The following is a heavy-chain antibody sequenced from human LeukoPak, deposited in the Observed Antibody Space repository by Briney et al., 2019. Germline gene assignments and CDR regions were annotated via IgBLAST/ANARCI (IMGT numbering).Heavy chain of an antibody. V-gene: IGHV1-2*02. D-gene: IGHD3-3*01. CDR3: ARDYYDFWSGYYSGWFDP. CDR1: GYTFTGYY. Sequence: ASVKVSCTASGYTFTGYYMHWVRQAPGQGLEWMGWINPNSGGTNYAQKFQGRVTMTRDTSISTAYMELSRLRSDDTAVYYCARDYYDFWSGYYSGWFDPWGQGTLVTVSS. CDR2: INPNSGGT. J-gene: IGHJ5*02.